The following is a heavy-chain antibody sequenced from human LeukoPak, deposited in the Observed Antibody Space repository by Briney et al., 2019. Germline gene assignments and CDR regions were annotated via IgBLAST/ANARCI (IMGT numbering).Heavy chain of an antibody. CDR2: INQSGST. Sequence: SETLSLTCAVYGGSLSGYYWSWIRQPPGKGLEWIGEINQSGSTNYNPSLKSRATISVDQSKKQVSLNLSSGAVATTAVYSCRRGERYCCYGIDVWGQGTTVTVSS. J-gene: IGHJ6*02. CDR3: RRGERYCCYGIDV. CDR1: GGSLSGYY. V-gene: IGHV4-34*01.